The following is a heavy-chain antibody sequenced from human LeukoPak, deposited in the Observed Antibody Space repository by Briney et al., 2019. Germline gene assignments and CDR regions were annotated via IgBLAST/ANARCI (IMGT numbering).Heavy chain of an antibody. CDR1: GFTFSSYA. Sequence: GGSLRLSCAASGFTFSSYAMSWVRQAPGKGLEWVSSISSSSSYIYYADSVKGRFTISRDNAKNSLYLQMNSLRAEDTAVYYCARGYSSSSSGGYCSGGSCYGVYYFDYWGQGTLVTVSS. CDR2: ISSSSSYI. D-gene: IGHD2-15*01. V-gene: IGHV3-21*01. CDR3: ARGYSSSSSGGYCSGGSCYGVYYFDY. J-gene: IGHJ4*02.